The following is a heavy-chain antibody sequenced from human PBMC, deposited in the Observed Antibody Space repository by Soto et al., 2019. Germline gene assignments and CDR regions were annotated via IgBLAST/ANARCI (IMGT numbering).Heavy chain of an antibody. CDR1: GGSFSGYY. Sequence: SATLSLTCAVYGGSFSGYYWSWIRQPPGKGLEWIGEINHSGSTNYNPSLKSRVTISVDTSKNQFSLKLSSVTAAETAVYYCARATRWITMVRGGPTARDPPYYYYYMDVWGKGTTVTVSS. V-gene: IGHV4-34*01. J-gene: IGHJ6*03. D-gene: IGHD3-10*01. CDR3: ARATRWITMVRGGPTARDPPYYYYYMDV. CDR2: INHSGST.